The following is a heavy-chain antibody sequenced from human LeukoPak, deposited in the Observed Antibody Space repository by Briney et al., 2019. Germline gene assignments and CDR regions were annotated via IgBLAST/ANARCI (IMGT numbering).Heavy chain of an antibody. CDR3: ASYDYGGNPADY. D-gene: IGHD4-23*01. V-gene: IGHV3-21*01. CDR1: GFTFSSYS. Sequence: PGGSLRLSCAASGFTFSSYSMNWVRQAPGKGLEWVSSISSSSSYIYYADSVKGRFTISRDNAKNSLYLQMNSLRAEDTAVYYCASYDYGGNPADYWGQGTLVTVSS. CDR2: ISSSSSYI. J-gene: IGHJ4*02.